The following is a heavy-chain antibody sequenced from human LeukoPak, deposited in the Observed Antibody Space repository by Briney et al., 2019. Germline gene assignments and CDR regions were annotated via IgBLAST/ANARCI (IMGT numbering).Heavy chain of an antibody. CDR1: GFSFSSYI. CDR3: ARELREGSSGWFYYYYGMDV. CDR2: ISSSSSTI. Sequence: PGGSLRLSCAASGFSFSSYIMNRVRQAPGKGLEWVSHISSSSSTIYHADSVKGRFTISRDNAKSSLYLQMNSLRAEDTAVYYCARELREGSSGWFYYYYGMDVWGQGTTVTVFS. D-gene: IGHD6-19*01. V-gene: IGHV3-48*04. J-gene: IGHJ6*02.